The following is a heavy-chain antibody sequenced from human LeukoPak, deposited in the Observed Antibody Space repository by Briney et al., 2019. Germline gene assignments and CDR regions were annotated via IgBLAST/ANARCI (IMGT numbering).Heavy chain of an antibody. J-gene: IGHJ5*02. Sequence: GGSLRLSCAASGFTFSSYEMNWVRQAPGKGLECVSYISSSGSTIYYTDSVKGRFTISRDNAKNSLYLQMNSLRAEDTAVYYCAREGYYDNSGYRVPNWFDPWGQGTLVTVSS. CDR1: GFTFSSYE. V-gene: IGHV3-48*03. CDR3: AREGYYDNSGYRVPNWFDP. CDR2: ISSSGSTI. D-gene: IGHD3-22*01.